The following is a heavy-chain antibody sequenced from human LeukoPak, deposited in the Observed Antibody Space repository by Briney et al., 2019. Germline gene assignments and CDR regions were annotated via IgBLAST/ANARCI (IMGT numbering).Heavy chain of an antibody. CDR1: GFTFSDYY. V-gene: IGHV3-23*01. J-gene: IGHJ4*02. CDR2: ISDSGGRT. CDR3: AKRGVVIRVILVGFHKEAYYFDS. Sequence: GGSLRLSCAASGFTFSDYYMSWIRQAPGKGLEWVAGISDSGGRTNYADSVRGRFTISRDNPKNTLYLQMNSLRAEDTAVYFCAKRGVVIRVILVGFHKEAYYFDSWGQGALVTVSS. D-gene: IGHD3-22*01.